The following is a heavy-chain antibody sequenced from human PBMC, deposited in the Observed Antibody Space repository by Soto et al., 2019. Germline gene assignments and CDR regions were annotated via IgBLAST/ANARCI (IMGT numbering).Heavy chain of an antibody. Sequence: GASVKVSCKASGYTFTSYGISWVRQAPGQGLEWMGWISAYNGNTNYAQKLQGRVTMTTDTSTSTAYMELRSLRSDDTAVYYCARDLDDSSGYPLEGFDYWGQGTLVTVSS. D-gene: IGHD3-22*01. CDR3: ARDLDDSSGYPLEGFDY. J-gene: IGHJ4*02. V-gene: IGHV1-18*01. CDR2: ISAYNGNT. CDR1: GYTFTSYG.